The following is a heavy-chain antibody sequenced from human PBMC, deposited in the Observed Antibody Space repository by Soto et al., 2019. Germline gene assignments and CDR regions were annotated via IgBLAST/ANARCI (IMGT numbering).Heavy chain of an antibody. CDR1: GGTFSSYA. J-gene: IGHJ6*02. CDR3: VTPLGLDIVVVPAAGYYGMDV. Sequence: GASVKVSCKASGGTFSSYAISWVRQAPGQGLEWMGGIIPIFGTANYAQKFQGRVTITADESTSTAYMELSSLRSEDTAVYYCVTPLGLDIVVVPAAGYYGMDVWGQGTTVTVSS. D-gene: IGHD2-2*03. CDR2: IIPIFGTA. V-gene: IGHV1-69*13.